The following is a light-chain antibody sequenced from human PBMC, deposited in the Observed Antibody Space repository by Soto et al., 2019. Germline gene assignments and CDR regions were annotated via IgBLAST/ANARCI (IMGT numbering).Light chain of an antibody. Sequence: VLAEPPGVSAAPGPKVTISFSGSSSNIGNNYVSWYQQLPGTAPKPLIYDTNKRPSGIPDRCSGSKSGTSATLGITGLQTGDEADYYCGKWDSSLSAVVFGGGTNVTVL. CDR3: GKWDSSLSAVV. J-gene: IGLJ2*01. CDR2: DTN. CDR1: SSNIGNNY. V-gene: IGLV1-51*01.